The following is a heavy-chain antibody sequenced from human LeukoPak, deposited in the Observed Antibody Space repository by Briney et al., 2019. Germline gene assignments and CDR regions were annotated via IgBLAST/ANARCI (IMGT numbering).Heavy chain of an antibody. V-gene: IGHV1-8*02. Sequence: ASVKVSCKASGYTFTSYGISWVRQAPGQGLEWMGWMNPYSVNTVYAQKFQGRVTMTRNTSISTAYMDLSSLRSEDTAVYYCARGYYDSSGSYFDYWGQGTLVTVSS. D-gene: IGHD3-22*01. J-gene: IGHJ4*02. CDR1: GYTFTSYG. CDR3: ARGYYDSSGSYFDY. CDR2: MNPYSVNT.